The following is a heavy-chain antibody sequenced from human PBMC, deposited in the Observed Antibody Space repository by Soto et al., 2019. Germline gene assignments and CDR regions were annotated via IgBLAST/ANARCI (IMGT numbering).Heavy chain of an antibody. CDR2: ISSSSTI. V-gene: IGHV3-48*01. CDR3: ARDFSSGWYFGPPTPGHFDY. CDR1: GFTFSIYS. D-gene: IGHD6-19*01. J-gene: IGHJ4*02. Sequence: GGSLRLSCAASGFTFSIYSMNWFRQAPGKGLEWVSYISSSSTIYYADSVKGRFTISRDNAKNSLYLQMNSLRAEDTAVYYCARDFSSGWYFGPPTPGHFDYWGQGTLVTVSS.